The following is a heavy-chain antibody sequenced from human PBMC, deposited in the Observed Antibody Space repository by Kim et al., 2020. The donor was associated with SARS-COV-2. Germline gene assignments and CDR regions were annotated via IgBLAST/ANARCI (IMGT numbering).Heavy chain of an antibody. CDR1: GFTFSSYG. J-gene: IGHJ6*02. Sequence: GGSLRLSCAASGFTFSSYGMHWVRQAPGKGLEWVAVIWYDGSNKYYADSVKGRFTISRDNSKNTLYLQMNSLRAEDTAVYYCARDRTPLFDGSGPPNDYYYYGMDVWGQGTTVTVSS. D-gene: IGHD3-10*01. CDR3: ARDRTPLFDGSGPPNDYYYYGMDV. CDR2: IWYDGSNK. V-gene: IGHV3-33*01.